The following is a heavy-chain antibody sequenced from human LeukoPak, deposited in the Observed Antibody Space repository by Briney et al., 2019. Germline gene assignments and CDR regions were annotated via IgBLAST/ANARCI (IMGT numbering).Heavy chain of an antibody. CDR2: ITPNSDDT. CDR3: ARSPIGLGFFDS. J-gene: IGHJ4*02. Sequence: ASVKVSCKASGYTVTGYYIHWVRQAPGQGLEWMGWITPNSDDTDYAQKFRGRVSMTRDTSISTAYMELSSLRSDDTAVYYCARSPIGLGFFDSWGQGTLLTVSS. D-gene: IGHD7-27*01. CDR1: GYTVTGYY. V-gene: IGHV1-2*02.